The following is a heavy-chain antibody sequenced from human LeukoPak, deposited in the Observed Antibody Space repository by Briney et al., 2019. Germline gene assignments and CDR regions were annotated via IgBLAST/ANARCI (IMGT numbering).Heavy chain of an antibody. D-gene: IGHD1-26*01. CDR1: GGSISSYY. V-gene: IGHV4-4*07. Sequence: PSETLSLTCTVSGGSISSYYWSWIRQPAGKGLEWIGRIYTSGSTNYNPSLKSRVTMSVDTSKNQFSLKLSSVTAADTAVYYCATGSGSYPKKSAFDIWGQGTMVTVSS. CDR3: ATGSGSYPKKSAFDI. CDR2: IYTSGST. J-gene: IGHJ3*02.